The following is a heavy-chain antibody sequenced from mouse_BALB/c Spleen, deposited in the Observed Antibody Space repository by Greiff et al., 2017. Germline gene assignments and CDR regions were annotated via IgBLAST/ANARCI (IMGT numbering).Heavy chain of an antibody. Sequence: EVKLVESGGGLVKPGGSLKLSCAASGFTFSSYDMSWVRQTPEKRLEWVAYISSGGGSTYYPDTVKGRFTISRDNAKNTLYLQMSSLKSEDTAMYYCARRGNYWYFDVWGAGTTVTVSS. V-gene: IGHV5-12-1*01. CDR2: ISSGGGST. CDR3: ARRGNYWYFDV. J-gene: IGHJ1*01. D-gene: IGHD1-1*02. CDR1: GFTFSSYD.